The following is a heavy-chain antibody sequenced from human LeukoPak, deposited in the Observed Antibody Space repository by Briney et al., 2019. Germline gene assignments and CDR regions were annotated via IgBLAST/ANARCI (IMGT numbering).Heavy chain of an antibody. Sequence: SETLSLTCTVSGGSISSGGYYWSWIRQPPGKGLEWIGYIYHSGSTYYNPSLKSRVTISVDRSKNQFSLKLASATAADTAMYFCARSGYSGYDWEDYWGQGTLVTVSS. V-gene: IGHV4-30-2*02. CDR1: GGSISSGGYY. CDR3: ARSGYSGYDWEDY. CDR2: IYHSGST. J-gene: IGHJ4*02. D-gene: IGHD5-12*01.